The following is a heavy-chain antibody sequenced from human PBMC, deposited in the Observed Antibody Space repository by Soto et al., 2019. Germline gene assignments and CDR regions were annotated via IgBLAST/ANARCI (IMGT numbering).Heavy chain of an antibody. CDR3: ARGGVQDAFDI. V-gene: IGHV3-53*02. CDR2: IYSGGGT. CDR1: GFVVDRTY. Sequence: EVQLVETGGGLIQPGGSLRLSCAASGFVVDRTYMTWVRQAPGKGLEWVSVIYSGGGTYYADSVEGRFTISRDTSKNTLHLQMNDLRAEDTALSYCARGGVQDAFDIWGQGTMVTVSS. J-gene: IGHJ3*02. D-gene: IGHD1-26*01.